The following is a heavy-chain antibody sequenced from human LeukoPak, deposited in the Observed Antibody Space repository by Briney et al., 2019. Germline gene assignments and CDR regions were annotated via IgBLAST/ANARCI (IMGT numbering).Heavy chain of an antibody. Sequence: SETLSLTCTVSGGSISSGGYYWSWIRQHPGKGLEWIGYIQNSGSTYYNPSLKSRVTMSVVMSKNQFSLKLSSVTAADTAVYYCVSSFYSDSSGYIFQPWGQGTLVTVSS. CDR1: GGSISSGGYY. CDR3: VSSFYSDSSGYIFQP. J-gene: IGHJ1*01. V-gene: IGHV4-31*03. CDR2: IQNSGST. D-gene: IGHD3-22*01.